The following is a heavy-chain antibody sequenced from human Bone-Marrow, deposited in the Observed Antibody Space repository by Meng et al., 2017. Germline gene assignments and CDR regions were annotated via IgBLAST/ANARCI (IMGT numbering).Heavy chain of an antibody. CDR1: GYTFPDYW. CDR2: INPKSGDT. J-gene: IGHJ5*02. CDR3: ARDGGYLNPVAAGENWFDP. D-gene: IGHD2-15*01. Sequence: ASVKVSCKASGYTFPDYWLHWVRRAPGQGLEWMGRINPKSGDTHYAQRFQGRVTMTGDTSISTAYMELSGLRSDDTAMYYCARDGGYLNPVAAGENWFDPWGQGTLVTVSS. V-gene: IGHV1-2*06.